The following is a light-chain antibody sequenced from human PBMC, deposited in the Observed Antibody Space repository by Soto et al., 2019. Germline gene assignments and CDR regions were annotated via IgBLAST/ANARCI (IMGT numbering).Light chain of an antibody. CDR2: TSS. CDR3: QKHDSAPLT. J-gene: IGKJ4*01. Sequence: DIQMTQSPSSLSASVGDRVTITCRASQGIRNYLSWYQQKPGKVPTLLIYTSSTLQSGVPSRFSGSGSGTDFTLTISSLQPEDVATYYCQKHDSAPLTVGGGTKVDIK. CDR1: QGIRNY. V-gene: IGKV1-27*01.